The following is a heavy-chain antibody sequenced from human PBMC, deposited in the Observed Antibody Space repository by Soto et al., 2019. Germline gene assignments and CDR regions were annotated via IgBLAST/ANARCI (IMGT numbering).Heavy chain of an antibody. CDR2: ISAYNGNT. V-gene: IGHV1-18*01. J-gene: IGHJ6*02. Sequence: GASVKVSCKASGYTFTSYGISWVRQAPGQGLEWMGWISAYNGNTKYAQKLQGRVTITRDASTSTAYMELSSLRSDDTAVYYCARGIGYCSGGSCYVYYYYGMDVWGQGTTVTVSS. CDR3: ARGIGYCSGGSCYVYYYYGMDV. D-gene: IGHD2-15*01. CDR1: GYTFTSYG.